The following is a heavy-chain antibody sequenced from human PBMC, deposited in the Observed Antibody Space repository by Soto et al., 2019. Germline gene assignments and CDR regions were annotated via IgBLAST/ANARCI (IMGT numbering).Heavy chain of an antibody. J-gene: IGHJ4*02. CDR3: ATLGAYREAQQWLSPGVDY. V-gene: IGHV4-34*01. CDR1: GGSFSGYY. D-gene: IGHD6-19*01. Sequence: SETLSLTCAVYGGSFSGYYWSWIRQPPGKGLEWIGEINHSGSTNYNPSLKSRVTISVDTSKNQFSLKLSSVTAADTAVYYCATLGAYREAQQWLSPGVDYWGQGTLVTVSS. CDR2: INHSGST.